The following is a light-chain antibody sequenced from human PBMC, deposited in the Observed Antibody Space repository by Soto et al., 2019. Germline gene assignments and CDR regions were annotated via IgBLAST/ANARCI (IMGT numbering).Light chain of an antibody. CDR3: QSYDSSLSGYV. CDR2: DNT. J-gene: IGLJ1*01. CDR1: TSNIGAGYD. Sequence: QSVLTQPPSVSGAPGQRVTIPCTGSTSNIGAGYDVHWYQQLPGTAPKLLIYDNTFRPSGVPDRFSGSNSGTSASLAITGLQAEDEADYYCQSYDSSLSGYVFGTGTKVTV. V-gene: IGLV1-40*01.